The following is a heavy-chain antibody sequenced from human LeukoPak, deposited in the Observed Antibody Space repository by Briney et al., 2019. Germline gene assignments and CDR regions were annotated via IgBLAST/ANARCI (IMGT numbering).Heavy chain of an antibody. V-gene: IGHV5-51*01. CDR1: GYXFTSYW. Sequence: GESLKISCNGSGYXFTSYWICWVRQMPGKGLEWKGNIYPGDSDTRYSPSFQGQVTISADKSISTAYLQWSSLKASDTAMYYCARRNHFDFWSGYYNYYYGMDVWGQGTTVTVSS. CDR3: ARRNHFDFWSGYYNYYYGMDV. CDR2: IYPGDSDT. J-gene: IGHJ6*02. D-gene: IGHD3-3*01.